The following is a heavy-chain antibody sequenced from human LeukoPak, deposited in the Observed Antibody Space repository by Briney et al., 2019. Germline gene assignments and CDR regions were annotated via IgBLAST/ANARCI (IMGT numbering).Heavy chain of an antibody. D-gene: IGHD2-21*01. J-gene: IGHJ3*02. V-gene: IGHV4-59*08. CDR1: DSISTYY. Sequence: SETLSLTCTVSDSISTYYWSWIRQSPGKGLECIGHVSDSGSTDYNPSLKSRLTMSIDRSMNQFSLKLSSVTAADTAVYYCARLRLRYTRNGDSTSYEVFDIWGQGTVVTVSS. CDR2: VSDSGST. CDR3: ARLRLRYTRNGDSTSYEVFDI.